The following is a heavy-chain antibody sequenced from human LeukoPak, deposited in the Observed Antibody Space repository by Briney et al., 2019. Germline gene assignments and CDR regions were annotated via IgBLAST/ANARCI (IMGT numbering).Heavy chain of an antibody. Sequence: NPSETLSLTCTVSGGSISSGGYYWSWIRQHPGKGLEWIGYIYYSGSTYYNPSLKSRVTISVDTSKNQFSLKLSSVTAADTAVYYCARVETEATENAFDIWGQGTMVTVSS. J-gene: IGHJ3*02. CDR1: GGSISSGGYY. V-gene: IGHV4-31*03. D-gene: IGHD6-25*01. CDR2: IYYSGST. CDR3: ARVETEATENAFDI.